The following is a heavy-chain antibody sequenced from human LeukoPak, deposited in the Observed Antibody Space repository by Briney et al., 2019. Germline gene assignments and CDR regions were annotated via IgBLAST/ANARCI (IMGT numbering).Heavy chain of an antibody. V-gene: IGHV4-61*02. D-gene: IGHD6-6*01. CDR1: GGSISSGSYY. J-gene: IGHJ3*02. CDR2: VYTSGST. Sequence: SETLSLTCTVSGGSISSGSYYWSWIRQPAGKGLEWIGRVYTSGSTNYNPSLKSRVTISVDTSKNQFSLKLSSVTAADTAVYYCARDSSSDLLGIWGQGTMVTVSS. CDR3: ARDSSSDLLGI.